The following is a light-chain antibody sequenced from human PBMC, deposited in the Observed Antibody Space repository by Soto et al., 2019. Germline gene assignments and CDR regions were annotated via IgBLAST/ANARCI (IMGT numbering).Light chain of an antibody. CDR3: CSYAGSSTLV. CDR1: SSDVWSYNL. J-gene: IGLJ2*01. V-gene: IGLV2-23*01. CDR2: EGS. Sequence: QSALTQPASVSGSPVQSITISCTGTSSDVWSYNLVSWYQQHPGKAPKLMIYEGSKRPSGVSNRFSGSKSGNTASLTISGLQAEDEADYYCCSYAGSSTLVFGGGTKVTVL.